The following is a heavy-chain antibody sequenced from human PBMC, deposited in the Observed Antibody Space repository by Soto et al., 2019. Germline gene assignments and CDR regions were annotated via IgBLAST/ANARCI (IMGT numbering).Heavy chain of an antibody. D-gene: IGHD3-9*01. CDR1: GYTFTSYD. J-gene: IGHJ6*02. CDR2: MNPNSGNT. Sequence: QVQLVQSGAEVKKPGASVKVSCKASGYTFTSYDINWVRQATGQGLEWMGWMNPNSGNTGYAQKFQGRVTMTRNTSISTAYMELSSLRSEDTAVYYCARGRVRYFDWLLADYYYGMDVWGPGTTVTVSS. V-gene: IGHV1-8*01. CDR3: ARGRVRYFDWLLADYYYGMDV.